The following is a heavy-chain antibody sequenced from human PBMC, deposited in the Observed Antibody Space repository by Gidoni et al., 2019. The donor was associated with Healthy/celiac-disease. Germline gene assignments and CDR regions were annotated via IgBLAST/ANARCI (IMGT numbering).Heavy chain of an antibody. CDR2: INPNSGGT. V-gene: IGHV1-2*04. CDR3: ARGPFVVVPAAMVGMDV. J-gene: IGHJ6*02. Sequence: QVQLVQSGAEVKKPGSSVKVSCQASGSTFTGYYMHWVRQAPGQGLEWMGWINPNSGGTNYAQKFQGWVTMTRDTSISTAYMELSRLRSDDTAVYYCARGPFVVVPAAMVGMDVWGQGTTVTVSS. D-gene: IGHD2-2*01. CDR1: GSTFTGYY.